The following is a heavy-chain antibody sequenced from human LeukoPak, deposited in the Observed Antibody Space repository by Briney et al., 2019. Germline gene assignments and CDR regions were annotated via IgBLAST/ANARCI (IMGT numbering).Heavy chain of an antibody. CDR1: GGSISSYY. CDR2: IYYSGST. V-gene: IGHV4-59*01. J-gene: IGHJ4*02. D-gene: IGHD6-13*01. CDR3: ARATGDIAAAAHFDY. Sequence: SGTLSLTCTVSGGSISSYYWSWIRQPPGKGLEWIGYIYYSGSTNHNPSLKSRVTISVDTSKNQFSLKLSSVTAADTAMYYCARATGDIAAAAHFDYWGQGTLVTVSS.